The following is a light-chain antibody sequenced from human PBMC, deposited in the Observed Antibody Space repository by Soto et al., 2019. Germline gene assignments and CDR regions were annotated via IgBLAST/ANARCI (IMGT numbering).Light chain of an antibody. J-gene: IGLJ1*01. CDR2: SNN. Sequence: SILTQPPSASGTPGQRVTISCSGSSSNVGSNTVNWYQQLPGTAPKLLIYSNNQRPSGVPDRFSGSKSGTSASLAISGLQSGDEADYYCAAWDDSLNAYVFATGTKLTVL. CDR3: AAWDDSLNAYV. V-gene: IGLV1-44*01. CDR1: SSNVGSNT.